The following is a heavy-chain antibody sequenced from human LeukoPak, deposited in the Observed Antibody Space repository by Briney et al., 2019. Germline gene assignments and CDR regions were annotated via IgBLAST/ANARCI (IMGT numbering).Heavy chain of an antibody. J-gene: IGHJ3*01. Sequence: ASVKVSCKASGYTFTGYYMHWVRQAPGQGLEWMGWINPNSGGTNYAQKFQGRVTMTRDTSISTAYMELSRLRSDDTAVYSCARDQDSSGSYLVWGQGTMVTVSS. CDR1: GYTFTGYY. D-gene: IGHD1-26*01. V-gene: IGHV1-2*02. CDR2: INPNSGGT. CDR3: ARDQDSSGSYLV.